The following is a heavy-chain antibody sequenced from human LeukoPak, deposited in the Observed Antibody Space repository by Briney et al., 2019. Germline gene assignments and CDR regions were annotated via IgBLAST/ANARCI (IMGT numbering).Heavy chain of an antibody. J-gene: IGHJ4*02. CDR1: GYSISRGYY. CDR2: IYHSGCI. V-gene: IGHV4-38-2*01. Sequence: SETLSLTCAVSGYSISRGYYWGWIRQPPGKGLEWIGSIYHSGCIYYNPCIKDSLTISVYTSKNQFSLKLSSVTAADTAMYFCVRQIADGGDYWGQGTLVTVSS. D-gene: IGHD6-13*01. CDR3: VRQIADGGDY.